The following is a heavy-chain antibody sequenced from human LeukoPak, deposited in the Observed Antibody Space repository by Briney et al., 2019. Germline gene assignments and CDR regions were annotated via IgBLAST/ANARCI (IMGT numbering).Heavy chain of an antibody. CDR1: GGSISSYY. CDR3: ARFMVRGCSDY. Sequence: PSETLSLTCTVSGGSISSYYWSWIRQPPGKGLEWIGYIYYSGSTNYNPSLKSRVTISADTSKNQFSLKLSSVTAAGTAVYYCARFMVRGCSDYWGQGTLVTVSS. J-gene: IGHJ4*02. CDR2: IYYSGST. V-gene: IGHV4-59*08. D-gene: IGHD3-10*01.